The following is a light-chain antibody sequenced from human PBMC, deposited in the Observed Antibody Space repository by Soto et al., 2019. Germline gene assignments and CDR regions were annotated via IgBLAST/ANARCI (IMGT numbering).Light chain of an antibody. CDR2: DVT. V-gene: IGLV2-11*01. CDR1: SSDVGTYNF. CDR3: CSYVGSYTSDG. Sequence: QSALTQPRSVSGSPGQSVTIYCTGTSSDVGTYNFVSWYQQHPGKDPQFMIYDVTKRPSGVPDRFSVSKSGNTASLTISGLQAEDEAEDYCCSYVGSYTSDGFGTGTKDTVL. J-gene: IGLJ1*01.